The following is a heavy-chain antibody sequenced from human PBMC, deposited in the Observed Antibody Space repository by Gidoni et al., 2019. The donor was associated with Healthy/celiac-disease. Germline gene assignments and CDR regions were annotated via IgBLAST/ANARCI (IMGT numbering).Heavy chain of an antibody. J-gene: IGHJ2*01. V-gene: IGHV5-51*03. CDR1: GYSFTSYW. Sequence: EVQLVQSGAEVKKPGESLKISCQGSGYSFTSYWIGWVRQMPGKGLEWMGIIYPSDSDTRYSPSSQGQVTISVDKSISIVYLQWSSLRASDTAIYYCARGPRWWYFDLWGRGTLVTVSS. CDR3: ARGPRWWYFDL. CDR2: IYPSDSDT.